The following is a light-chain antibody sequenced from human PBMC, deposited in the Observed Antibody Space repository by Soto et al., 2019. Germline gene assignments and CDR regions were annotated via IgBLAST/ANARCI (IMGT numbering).Light chain of an antibody. CDR3: QAWDSGTVV. V-gene: IGLV3-1*01. CDR2: EDT. J-gene: IGLJ2*01. CDR1: TLGSKF. Sequence: SYELTQPPSVSVSPGQTANITCSGNTLGSKFVFWYQQKAGQSPMVVIYEDTKRPSGIPERFSGSNSGNTATLTISGTQAMDEADFYCQAWDSGTVVFGRGTKLNVL.